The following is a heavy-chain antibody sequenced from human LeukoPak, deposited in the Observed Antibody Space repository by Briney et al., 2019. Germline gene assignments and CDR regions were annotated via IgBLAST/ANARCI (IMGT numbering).Heavy chain of an antibody. J-gene: IGHJ4*02. D-gene: IGHD5-18*01. CDR2: IYSGGTT. Sequence: GGSLRLSCAASGFTFGSYGMHWVRQAPGKGLEWVSLIYSGGTTYYADSVKGRFTISRDNSKNTLYLQMNSLRAEDTAVYYCARLYSRVGIFDYWGQGTLVTVSS. V-gene: IGHV3-66*04. CDR1: GFTFGSYG. CDR3: ARLYSRVGIFDY.